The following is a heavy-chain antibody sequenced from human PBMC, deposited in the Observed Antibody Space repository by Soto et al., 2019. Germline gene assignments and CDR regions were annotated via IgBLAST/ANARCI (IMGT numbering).Heavy chain of an antibody. CDR1: SGSISSSNW. D-gene: IGHD2-2*01. CDR2: IYHSGST. V-gene: IGHV4-4*02. CDR3: ARGIQKDIVVVPAVNYFDY. J-gene: IGHJ4*02. Sequence: QVQLQESGPGLVKPSGTLSLTCAVSSGSISSSNWWSWVRQPPGKGLEWIGEIYHSGSTNYNPSRKSRVTISVDKSKNQFSLKLSSVTAADTAVYYCARGIQKDIVVVPAVNYFDYWGQGTLVTVSS.